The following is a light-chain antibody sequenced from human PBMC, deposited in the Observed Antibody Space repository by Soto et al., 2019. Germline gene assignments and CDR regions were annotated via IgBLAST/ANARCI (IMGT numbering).Light chain of an antibody. Sequence: QSALTQPASVSGSPGQSITISCTGTSSDVGGYNYVSWYQQHPGKVPKLMICEVSNRPSGVSSRFSGSKSGNTASLTISGLRAEDEADYYCTSFTTTNIWVFGGGTKLTVL. CDR2: EVS. CDR1: SSDVGGYNY. CDR3: TSFTTTNIWV. V-gene: IGLV2-14*01. J-gene: IGLJ3*02.